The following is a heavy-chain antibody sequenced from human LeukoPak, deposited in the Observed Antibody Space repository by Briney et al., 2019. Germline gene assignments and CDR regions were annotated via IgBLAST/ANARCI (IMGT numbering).Heavy chain of an antibody. V-gene: IGHV3-23*01. CDR1: GFTFSTYA. Sequence: PGGSLRLSCAASGFTFSTYAMSWVRQAPGQGLEWVSAISAGGGTTFYADSVKGRFTISRDNSKNTLYLEMNNLRAEDTAIYYCAKMKGHPLPKYYIDVWGQGTTVTVSS. D-gene: IGHD1-26*01. CDR3: AKMKGHPLPKYYIDV. CDR2: ISAGGGTT. J-gene: IGHJ6*01.